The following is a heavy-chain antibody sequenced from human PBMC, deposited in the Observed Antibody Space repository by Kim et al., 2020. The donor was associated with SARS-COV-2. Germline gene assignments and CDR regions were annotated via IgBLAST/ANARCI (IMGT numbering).Heavy chain of an antibody. V-gene: IGHV4-59*01. Sequence: NPYLESRVTISVDTSKNQFSLTLGSVTAADTAVYYGARAVSGWDPGQFDPWGQGTLVTVSS. CDR3: ARAVSGWDPGQFDP. D-gene: IGHD6-19*01. J-gene: IGHJ5*02.